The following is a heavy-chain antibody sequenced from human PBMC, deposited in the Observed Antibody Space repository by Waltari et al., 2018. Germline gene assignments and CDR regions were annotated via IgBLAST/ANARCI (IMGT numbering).Heavy chain of an antibody. CDR1: GYSISSGYY. CDR3: ARLTTGTRDIDN. D-gene: IGHD4-17*01. Sequence: QVQLQESGPGLVKPSETLSLTCAVSGYSISSGYYWGWIRQPPGKGLEWIANIYHSGSTYYNPSLKRRVTISVDTSKNQFSLNLSSVTAADTAVYYCARLTTGTRDIDNWGQGTLVTVSS. CDR2: IYHSGST. V-gene: IGHV4-38-2*01. J-gene: IGHJ4*02.